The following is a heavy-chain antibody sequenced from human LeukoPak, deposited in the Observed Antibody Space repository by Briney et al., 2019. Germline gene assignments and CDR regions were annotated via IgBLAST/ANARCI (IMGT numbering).Heavy chain of an antibody. CDR3: TRGQWLDVWDF. V-gene: IGHV4-4*07. Sequence: SETLSLTCTVSGTSMSNSYWSWIRQPAGKGLEWIGHIQDRGSPIYNPSLGSRVTMSLDTPQNQFSLKLNSVTAADTAVYYCTRGQWLDVWDFWGQGTLVTVSS. CDR1: GTSMSNSY. D-gene: IGHD6-19*01. CDR2: IQDRGSP. J-gene: IGHJ4*02.